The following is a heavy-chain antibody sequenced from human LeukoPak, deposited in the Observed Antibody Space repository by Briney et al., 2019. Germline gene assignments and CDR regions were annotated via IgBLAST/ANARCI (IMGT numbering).Heavy chain of an antibody. V-gene: IGHV4-59*01. CDR3: ARFLRGSYAFDI. D-gene: IGHD1-26*01. CDR2: IYYSGST. J-gene: IGHJ3*02. CDR1: GGSISSYY. Sequence: SETLSLTCTVSGGSISSYYWSWIRQPPGKGLEWIGYIYYSGSTNYNPSLKSRVTISVDTSKNQFSLKLSSVTAADTVVYYCARFLRGSYAFDIWGQGTMVTVSS.